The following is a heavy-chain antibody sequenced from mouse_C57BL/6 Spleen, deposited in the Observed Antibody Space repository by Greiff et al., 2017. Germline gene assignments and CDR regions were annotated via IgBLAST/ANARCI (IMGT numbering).Heavy chain of an antibody. CDR3: ARGGAAQATDY. CDR1: GFTFSSYA. D-gene: IGHD3-2*02. Sequence: EVNVVESGGGLVKPGGSLKLSCAASGFTFSSYAMSWVRQTPEKRLEWVATISDGGSYTYYPDNVKGRFTISRDNAKNNLYLQMSHLKSEDTAMYYCARGGAAQATDYWGQGTTLTVSS. V-gene: IGHV5-4*03. J-gene: IGHJ2*01. CDR2: ISDGGSYT.